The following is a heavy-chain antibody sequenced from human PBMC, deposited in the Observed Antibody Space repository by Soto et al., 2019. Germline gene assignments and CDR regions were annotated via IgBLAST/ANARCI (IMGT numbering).Heavy chain of an antibody. Sequence: SETLSLTCAVYGGSFSGYYWSWIRQPPGKGLEWIGEINHSGSTNYNPSLKSRVTISVDTSKNQFSLKLSSVTAADTAVYYCARVQINWNYVVGYYYYYMDVWGKGTTVTVSS. CDR3: ARVQINWNYVVGYYYYYMDV. J-gene: IGHJ6*03. D-gene: IGHD1-7*01. CDR1: GGSFSGYY. CDR2: INHSGST. V-gene: IGHV4-34*01.